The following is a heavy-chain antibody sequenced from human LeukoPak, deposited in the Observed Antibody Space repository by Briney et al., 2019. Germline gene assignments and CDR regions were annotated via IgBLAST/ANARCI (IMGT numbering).Heavy chain of an antibody. CDR3: ASAPYYDSSEGWDAFDI. D-gene: IGHD3-22*01. CDR2: IYPGDSDT. J-gene: IGHJ3*02. CDR1: GYSFTSYS. Sequence: GESLRISCKGSGYSFTSYSIGWVRQMPGKGLEWMGIIYPGDSDTRYSPSFQGQVTISADKSISTAYLQWSSLKASDTAMYYCASAPYYDSSEGWDAFDIWGQGTMVTVSS. V-gene: IGHV5-51*01.